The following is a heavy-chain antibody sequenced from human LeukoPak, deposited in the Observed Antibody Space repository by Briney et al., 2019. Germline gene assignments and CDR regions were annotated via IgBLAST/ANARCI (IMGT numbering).Heavy chain of an antibody. Sequence: PGGSLRLSCAASGLTVSSNCMSWVRQAPGKGLEWVSVIYSGGSTYYADSVKGRFTISRDNSKNTLYLQMNSLRAEDTAVYYCARGSGYVHFDYWGQGTLVTVSS. V-gene: IGHV3-66*01. CDR3: ARGSGYVHFDY. CDR1: GLTVSSNC. CDR2: IYSGGST. J-gene: IGHJ4*02. D-gene: IGHD5-12*01.